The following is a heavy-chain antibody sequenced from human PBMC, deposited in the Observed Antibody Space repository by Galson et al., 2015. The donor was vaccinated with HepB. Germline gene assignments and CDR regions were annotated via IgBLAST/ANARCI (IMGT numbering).Heavy chain of an antibody. D-gene: IGHD5-18*01. CDR2: INHSGST. Sequence: SETLSLTCAVYGGSFSGYYWSWIRQPPGKGLEWIGEINHSGSTNYNPSLKSRVTISVDTSKNQFSLKLSSVTAADTAVYYCARGRFRYSYGRWGQGTLVTVSS. CDR3: ARGRFRYSYGR. CDR1: GGSFSGYY. V-gene: IGHV4-34*01. J-gene: IGHJ4*02.